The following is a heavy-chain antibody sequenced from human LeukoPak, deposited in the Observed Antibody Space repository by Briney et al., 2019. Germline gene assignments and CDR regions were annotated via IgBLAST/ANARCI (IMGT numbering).Heavy chain of an antibody. J-gene: IGHJ4*02. CDR1: GGSFSGYY. CDR2: ISGSGGST. D-gene: IGHD6-19*01. CDR3: AKPTIAVAGAHFDY. Sequence: ETLSLTCAVYGGSFSGYYWSWVRQAPGKGLEWVSAISGSGGSTYYADSVKGRFTISRDNSKNTLYLQMNSLRAEDTAVYYCAKPTIAVAGAHFDYWGQGTLVTVSS. V-gene: IGHV3-23*01.